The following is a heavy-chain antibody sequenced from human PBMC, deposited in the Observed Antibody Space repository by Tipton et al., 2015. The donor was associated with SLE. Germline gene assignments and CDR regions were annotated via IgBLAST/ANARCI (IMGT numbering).Heavy chain of an antibody. CDR1: GGTISTYY. Sequence: GLVKPSETLSLTCSVAGGTISTYYWSWIRQPPGQRLEWIGYIYKTGSTTYNPSLNNRVTISIDTSQNQVSLELSSVTAADTAMYFCARGYSGYDRSYFDYWGQGIRVTISS. CDR3: ARGYSGYDRSYFDY. V-gene: IGHV4-4*08. CDR2: IYKTGST. J-gene: IGHJ4*02. D-gene: IGHD5-12*01.